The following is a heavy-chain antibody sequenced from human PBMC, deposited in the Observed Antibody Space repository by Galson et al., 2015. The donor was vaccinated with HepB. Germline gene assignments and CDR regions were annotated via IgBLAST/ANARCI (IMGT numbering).Heavy chain of an antibody. Sequence: SLRLSCAASGFIFTDNWMDWVRQAPGKGLEWVANINDDGSQKYYVDSVKGRFTISRDNAKKSLYLQMISLRDEDTAIYYCVVAAVRYYFDLWGQGALVIVSA. D-gene: IGHD1-26*01. CDR2: INDDGSQK. CDR1: GFIFTDNW. CDR3: VVAAVRYYFDL. J-gene: IGHJ4*02. V-gene: IGHV3-7*01.